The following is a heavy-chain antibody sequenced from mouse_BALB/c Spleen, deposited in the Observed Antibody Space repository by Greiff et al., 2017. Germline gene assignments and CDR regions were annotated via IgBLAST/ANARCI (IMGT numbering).Heavy chain of an antibody. CDR2: INPSNGGT. V-gene: IGHV1S81*02. Sequence: QVQLQQSGAELVKPGASVKLSCKASGYTFTSYYMYWVKQRPGQGLEWIGEINPSNGGTNFNEKFKSKATLTVDKSSSTAYMQLSSLTSEDSAVYYCANYYGSSLYYYAMDYWGQGTSVTVSS. CDR3: ANYYGSSLYYYAMDY. J-gene: IGHJ4*01. CDR1: GYTFTSYY. D-gene: IGHD1-1*01.